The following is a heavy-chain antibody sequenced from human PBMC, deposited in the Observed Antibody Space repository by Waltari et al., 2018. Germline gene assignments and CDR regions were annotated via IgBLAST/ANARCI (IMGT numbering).Heavy chain of an antibody. J-gene: IGHJ6*02. CDR1: GFTFTSFS. CDR3: ARDVLGYYGMDV. CDR2: ISSSSNNI. Sequence: EVQLVESGGGLVKPGGALRRSGAASGFTFTSFSITWVRQAPGKGLEWVSSISSSSNNIYYADSVKGRFTISRDNAKYSLYLQMNSLRVEDTAVYHCARDVLGYYGMDVWGQGTTVTVSS. D-gene: IGHD2-8*01. V-gene: IGHV3-21*01.